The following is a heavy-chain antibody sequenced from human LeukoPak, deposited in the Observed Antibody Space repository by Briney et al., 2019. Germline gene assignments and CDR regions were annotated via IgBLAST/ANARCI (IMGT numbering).Heavy chain of an antibody. D-gene: IGHD6-13*01. CDR2: ISSSSSYI. Sequence: GGSLRLSCAASGFTFSSYAMHWVRQAPGKGLEWVSSISSSSSYIYYADSVKGRFTISRDNAKNSLYLQMNSLRAEDTAVYYCARESSSWYGDSFDYWGQGTLVTVSS. CDR1: GFTFSSYA. CDR3: ARESSSWYGDSFDY. J-gene: IGHJ4*02. V-gene: IGHV3-21*01.